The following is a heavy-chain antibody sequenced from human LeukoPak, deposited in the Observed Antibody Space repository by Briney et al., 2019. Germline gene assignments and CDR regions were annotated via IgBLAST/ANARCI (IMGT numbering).Heavy chain of an antibody. D-gene: IGHD7-27*01. CDR1: GFTFSDYA. V-gene: IGHV3-30-3*02. CDR3: AKTGGPWD. CDR2: ISYNGVNK. Sequence: GGSLRLSCAASGFTFSDYAMHWVRQAPGKGLEWVTLISYNGVNKYYADSVKGRFTISRDNSKNTLFLQMNSLRADDTAVYYCAKTGGPWDWGQGTLVTVSS. J-gene: IGHJ4*02.